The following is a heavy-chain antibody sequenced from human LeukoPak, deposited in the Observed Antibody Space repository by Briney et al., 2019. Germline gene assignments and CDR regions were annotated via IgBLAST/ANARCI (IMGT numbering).Heavy chain of an antibody. CDR2: ISAYNGNT. CDR1: GYTFSNYG. J-gene: IGHJ4*02. CDR3: ARDTYYYDTVGYLDY. V-gene: IGHV1-18*01. D-gene: IGHD3-22*01. Sequence: ASVKVSCKASGYTFSNYGISWVRQAPGQGLEWMGWISAYNGNTNYAQKLQGRVTMTTDTSTSTAYMELRSLRSDDTAVYYCARDTYYYDTVGYLDYWGQGALVTVSS.